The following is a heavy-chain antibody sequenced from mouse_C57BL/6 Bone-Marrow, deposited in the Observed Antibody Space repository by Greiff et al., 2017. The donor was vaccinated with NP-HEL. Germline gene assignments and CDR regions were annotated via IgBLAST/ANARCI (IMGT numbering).Heavy chain of an antibody. J-gene: IGHJ3*01. CDR1: GYTFTSYG. Sequence: QVQLKESGAELARPGASVKLSCKASGYTFTSYGISWVKQRTGQGLEWIGEIYPRSGNTYYNEKFKGKATLTADKSSSTAYMELRSLTSEDSAVYFCARLKLREPWFAYWGQGTLVTVSA. D-gene: IGHD1-1*01. V-gene: IGHV1-81*01. CDR2: IYPRSGNT. CDR3: ARLKLREPWFAY.